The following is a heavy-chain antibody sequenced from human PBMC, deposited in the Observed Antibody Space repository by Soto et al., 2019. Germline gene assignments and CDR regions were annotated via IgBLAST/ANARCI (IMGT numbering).Heavy chain of an antibody. Sequence: QVHLVESGGALVQPGGSLRLSCVVSGDTVRDYYMSWVRLAPGKGLEWVSYISGSGSTLYYADSVKGRFTTSRDNAKNTLFLQMNSLRAEDTAIYYCARDRYRTALSYYFHSWGQGTPVTVSS. CDR2: ISGSGSTL. D-gene: IGHD5-18*01. CDR1: GDTVRDYY. V-gene: IGHV3-11*01. J-gene: IGHJ4*02. CDR3: ARDRYRTALSYYFHS.